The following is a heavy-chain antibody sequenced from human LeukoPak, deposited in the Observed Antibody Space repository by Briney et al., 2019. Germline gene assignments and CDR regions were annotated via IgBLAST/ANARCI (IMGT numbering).Heavy chain of an antibody. D-gene: IGHD2-2*01. Sequence: ASVKVSCKASGYTFTSYAMHWVRQAPGQRLEWMGWINAGNGNTKYSQKFQGRVTITRDTSTSTVYMELSSLRSEVTAVYYCARETPKISLQDIVVVPAAIPFDYWGQGTLVTVSS. CDR2: INAGNGNT. CDR1: GYTFTSYA. V-gene: IGHV1-3*01. J-gene: IGHJ4*02. CDR3: ARETPKISLQDIVVVPAAIPFDY.